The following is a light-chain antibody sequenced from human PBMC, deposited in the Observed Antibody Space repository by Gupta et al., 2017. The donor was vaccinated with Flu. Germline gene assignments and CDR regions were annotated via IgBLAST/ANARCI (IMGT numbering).Light chain of an antibody. Sequence: EVVLTQSPATLSLSPGERAVLSCRASQSVSPSLAWYEQKPGQAPRLLMYDASRRAAGIPARLSGRASGTDFTLTITTREPEDFAVYSCKQRIDLPIYIFGKGTKLKIK. CDR1: QSVSPS. CDR2: DAS. CDR3: KQRIDLPIYI. V-gene: IGKV3-11*01. J-gene: IGKJ2*01.